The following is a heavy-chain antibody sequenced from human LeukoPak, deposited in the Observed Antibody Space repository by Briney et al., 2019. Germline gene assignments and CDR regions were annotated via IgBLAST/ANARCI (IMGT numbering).Heavy chain of an antibody. CDR3: ASWAGGNAPVASFDY. V-gene: IGHV1-2*02. CDR2: INLNSGDT. CDR1: GYTLTGYY. Sequence: ASVEVSCKPSGYTLTGYYMHWMRQAPGQGLEWVGWINLNSGDTNYAQKFQGRVTITRDTSISTAYMELRRLRSDDTAVYYCASWAGGNAPVASFDYWGQGTLVTVSS. J-gene: IGHJ4*02. D-gene: IGHD1-14*01.